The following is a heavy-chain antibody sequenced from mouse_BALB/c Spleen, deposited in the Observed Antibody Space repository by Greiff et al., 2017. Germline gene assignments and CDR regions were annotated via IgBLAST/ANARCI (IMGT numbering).Heavy chain of an antibody. D-gene: IGHD1-1*01. Sequence: EVQLVESGAELVKPGASVKLSCTASGFNIKDTYMHWVKQRPEQGLEWIGRIDPANGNTKYDPKFQGKATITADTSSNTAYLQLSSLTSEDTAVYYCARDSSYDYYAMDYWGQGTSVTVSS. CDR1: GFNIKDTY. V-gene: IGHV14-3*02. CDR3: ARDSSYDYYAMDY. J-gene: IGHJ4*01. CDR2: IDPANGNT.